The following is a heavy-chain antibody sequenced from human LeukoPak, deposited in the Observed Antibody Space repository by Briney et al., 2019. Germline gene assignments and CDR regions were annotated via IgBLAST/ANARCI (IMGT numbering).Heavy chain of an antibody. CDR2: ISYDGINK. CDR3: ARDSARALDPTGYYDY. CDR1: GFTFSSHA. J-gene: IGHJ4*02. D-gene: IGHD3-9*01. Sequence: GGSLRLSCGVSGFTFSSHAMHWVRQAPGKGLGWVGVISYDGINKNYADSVKRRFTISRDISKNTLNQQMYNLRTEDTALYYCARDSARALDPTGYYDYWGQGTLVSVSS. V-gene: IGHV3-30*04.